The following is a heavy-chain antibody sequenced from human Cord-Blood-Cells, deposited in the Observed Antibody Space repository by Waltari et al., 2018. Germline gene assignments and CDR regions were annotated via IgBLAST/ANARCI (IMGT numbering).Heavy chain of an antibody. CDR2: ISYDGSNK. D-gene: IGHD6-13*01. J-gene: IGHJ4*02. Sequence: QVQLVQSGGGVVHPGRSLRLSCAASVFTFSSSGMHWVRQSPGKGLEWVAVISYDGSNKYYADSVKGRFTISRDNSKNTLYLQMNSLRAEDTAVYYCAKDLLRVAAAGPDYWGQGTLVTVSS. V-gene: IGHV3-30*18. CDR1: VFTFSSSG. CDR3: AKDLLRVAAAGPDY.